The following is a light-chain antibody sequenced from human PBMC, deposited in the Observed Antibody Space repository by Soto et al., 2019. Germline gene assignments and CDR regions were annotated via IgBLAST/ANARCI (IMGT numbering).Light chain of an antibody. J-gene: IGKJ1*01. Sequence: EIVLTQSPGTLSLSPGERATLSCRASQSVNSDYLAWYQQKPGQSPRVLMYGTSTRATGIPDRFSGSGSGTDFTLTIGRLEPEDFAVYYCQQYDSSPRTFGQGTTVEIK. CDR3: QQYDSSPRT. CDR2: GTS. V-gene: IGKV3-20*01. CDR1: QSVNSDY.